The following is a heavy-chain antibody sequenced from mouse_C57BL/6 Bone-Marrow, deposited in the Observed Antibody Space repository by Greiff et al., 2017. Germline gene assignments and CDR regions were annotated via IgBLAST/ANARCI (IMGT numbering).Heavy chain of an antibody. J-gene: IGHJ4*01. Sequence: EVQLQQSGPVLVKPGASVKMSCKASGYTFTDYYMNWVKQSHGKSLEWIGVINPYNGGTSYTQKFKGKATLTVDKSSSTAFMELNSLTSEDSAVYYCARWYYGSQTPYAMDYWGQGTSVTVSS. V-gene: IGHV1-19*01. CDR2: INPYNGGT. D-gene: IGHD1-1*01. CDR3: ARWYYGSQTPYAMDY. CDR1: GYTFTDYY.